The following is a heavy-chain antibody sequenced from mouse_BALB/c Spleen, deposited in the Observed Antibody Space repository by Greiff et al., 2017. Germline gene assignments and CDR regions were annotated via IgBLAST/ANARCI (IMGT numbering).Heavy chain of an antibody. D-gene: IGHD1-1*01. J-gene: IGHJ3*01. V-gene: IGHV2-9*02. Sequence: VHLVESGPGLVAPSQCLSITCTVSGFSLTSYGVHWVRQPPGKGLEWLGVIWAGGSTNYNSALMSRLSISKDNSKSQVFLKMSSLQTDDTAMYYCARDEDGGSSYFAYWGQGTLVTVSA. CDR2: IWAGGST. CDR1: GFSLTSYG. CDR3: ARDEDGGSSYFAY.